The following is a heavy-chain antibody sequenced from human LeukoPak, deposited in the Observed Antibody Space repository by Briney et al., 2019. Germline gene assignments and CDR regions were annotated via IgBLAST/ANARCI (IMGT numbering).Heavy chain of an antibody. J-gene: IGHJ4*02. CDR1: GFTFNNYA. D-gene: IGHD3-3*01. CDR2: ISGSGGST. Sequence: QPGGSLRLSCAASGFTFNNYAMSWVRQAPGKGLEWVSSISGSGGSTYYAESVKGRFTISRDNSKNTLYLQMNSLRAEDTAVYYCAKDERRITIFGVASNYWGQGTLVTVSA. CDR3: AKDERRITIFGVASNY. V-gene: IGHV3-23*01.